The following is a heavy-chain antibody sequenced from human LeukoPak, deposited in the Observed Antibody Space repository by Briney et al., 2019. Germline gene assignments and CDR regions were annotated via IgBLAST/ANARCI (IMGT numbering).Heavy chain of an antibody. D-gene: IGHD6-6*01. CDR3: ARDEPETSSSFLEYFQH. Sequence: VSVKVSCKASGNTFTDYYVHWVRQAPGQGLEWMGRINPNSGGTNYAQRFQGRVSMTRDTSSSTVYMELSRLRSDDTAMYYCARDEPETSSSFLEYFQHWGQGTLVNVSS. CDR2: INPNSGGT. CDR1: GNTFTDYY. J-gene: IGHJ1*01. V-gene: IGHV1-2*06.